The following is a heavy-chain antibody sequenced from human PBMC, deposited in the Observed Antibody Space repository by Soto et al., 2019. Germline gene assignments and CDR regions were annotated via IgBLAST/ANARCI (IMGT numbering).Heavy chain of an antibody. CDR2: IKQDGSEK. Sequence: GGSLRLSCAASGFSFSSYWMSWVRQASGKGLEWVANIKQDGSEKYYVDSVKGRFTLSRDNAKNSLQLQMSSLRDEDAAIYFCARVAYGNGWIFDYWGQGTLVTVSS. CDR3: ARVAYGNGWIFDY. V-gene: IGHV3-7*01. J-gene: IGHJ4*01. CDR1: GFSFSSYW. D-gene: IGHD6-19*01.